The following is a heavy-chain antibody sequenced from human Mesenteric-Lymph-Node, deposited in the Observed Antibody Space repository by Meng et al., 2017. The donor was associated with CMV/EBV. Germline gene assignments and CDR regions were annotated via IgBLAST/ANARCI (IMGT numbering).Heavy chain of an antibody. J-gene: IGHJ4*02. CDR1: GGSVSVYY. D-gene: IGHD3-9*01. Sequence: QVQRDQWGAGLLKPSDTLSSTCAVYGGSVSVYYWNWIRQPPEKGLEWIGEINHSGSTTYNPSFTSRIIISVDTSTNQISLNMSSVTAADTAVYYCARGSSYDILTGYFDYWGQGALVTVSS. CDR2: INHSGST. CDR3: ARGSSYDILTGYFDY. V-gene: IGHV4-34*01.